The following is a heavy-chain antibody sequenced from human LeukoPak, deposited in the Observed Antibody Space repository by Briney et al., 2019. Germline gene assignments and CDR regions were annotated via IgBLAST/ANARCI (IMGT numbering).Heavy chain of an antibody. D-gene: IGHD3-22*01. CDR3: TTHSSGQYHNH. V-gene: IGHV3-15*01. CDR2: IKSKPNGETL. CDR1: GFTFSNAW. J-gene: IGHJ5*02. Sequence: GGSLRLSCAGSGFTFSNAWMSWVRQAPGKGLEWVGRIKSKPNGETLDYAAPVKGRFTISRDDSKTTLYLQMNSLKTEDTAVYYCTTHSSGQYHNHWGQGTLVTVSS.